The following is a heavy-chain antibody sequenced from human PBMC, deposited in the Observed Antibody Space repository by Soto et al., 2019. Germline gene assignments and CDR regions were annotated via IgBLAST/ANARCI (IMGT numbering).Heavy chain of an antibody. CDR1: GGTFSSYA. D-gene: IGHD3-22*01. Sequence: SVKVSCKASGGTFSSYAISWVRQAPGQGLEWMGGIIPIFGTANYAQKFQGRVTITADESTSTAYMELSSLRSEDTAVYYWARDIGSSGPGAVFDYWGQGTLVTVSS. J-gene: IGHJ4*02. V-gene: IGHV1-69*13. CDR2: IIPIFGTA. CDR3: ARDIGSSGPGAVFDY.